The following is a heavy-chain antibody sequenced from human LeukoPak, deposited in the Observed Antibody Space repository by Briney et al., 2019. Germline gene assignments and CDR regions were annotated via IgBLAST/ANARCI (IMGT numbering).Heavy chain of an antibody. CDR2: IYSGGST. D-gene: IGHD5-18*01. Sequence: PGGSLRLSCAASEFTVSVNYMNWVRQAPGKGLEWVSVIYSGGSTYYADSVKGRFAISRDSSKNTLYLQMNSLRPEDTAVYYCARENNYGYNRFDYWGQGTLVTVSS. CDR1: EFTVSVNY. V-gene: IGHV3-53*01. CDR3: ARENNYGYNRFDY. J-gene: IGHJ4*02.